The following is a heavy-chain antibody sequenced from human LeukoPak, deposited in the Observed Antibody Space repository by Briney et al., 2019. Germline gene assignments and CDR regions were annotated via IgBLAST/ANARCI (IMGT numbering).Heavy chain of an antibody. Sequence: GGSLRLSCAASGFTFSSYAMHWVRQAPGKGLEYVSAISSNGGSTYYANSVKGRFTISRDNSKNTLYLQMGSLRGEDMAVYHCANFPGGSSWGPGTLVTVSS. J-gene: IGHJ5*02. CDR3: ANFPGGSS. CDR1: GFTFSSYA. CDR2: ISSNGGST. V-gene: IGHV3-64*01. D-gene: IGHD3-10*01.